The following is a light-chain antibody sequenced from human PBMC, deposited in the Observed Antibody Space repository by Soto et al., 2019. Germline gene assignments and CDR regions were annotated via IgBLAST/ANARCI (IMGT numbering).Light chain of an antibody. CDR1: QSVSSY. CDR2: DAS. J-gene: IGKJ5*01. CDR3: QQRSNWPPIT. Sequence: EIVLTQSPATLSLSPGERATLSCRASQSVSSYLAWYQLKPGQAPRLLIYDASNRATGIPARFRGSGSGTNFTLTISSLEPEDFAVYYCQQRSNWPPITFGQGTRLEIK. V-gene: IGKV3-11*01.